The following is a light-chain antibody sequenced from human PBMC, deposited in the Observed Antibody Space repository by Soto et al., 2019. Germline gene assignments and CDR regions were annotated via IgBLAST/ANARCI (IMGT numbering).Light chain of an antibody. CDR3: QKFNTSPLT. Sequence: DIQMTQSPSSLSASVGDRVTITCRASQDISYLAWYQQKPGKVPKLLIYSASTFHPGVPSRFNGSGSGTSFTLTISSLQPEDFATYYCQKFNTSPLTFGQGTRLEIK. J-gene: IGKJ5*01. V-gene: IGKV1-27*01. CDR1: QDISY. CDR2: SAS.